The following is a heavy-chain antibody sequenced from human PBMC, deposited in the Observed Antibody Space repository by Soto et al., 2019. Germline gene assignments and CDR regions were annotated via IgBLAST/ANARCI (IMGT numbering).Heavy chain of an antibody. CDR1: GYSFTSYL. J-gene: IGHJ6*02. D-gene: IGHD3-22*01. V-gene: IGHV5-10-1*01. Sequence: GESLKISCKGSGYSFTSYLITWVRQMPGKGLEWMGRIDPSDSYTNYSPSFQGHVTISADKSISTAYLQWSSLKASDTAMYYCARHEKGTIIVVVNGMDVWGQGTTVTVSS. CDR2: IDPSDSYT. CDR3: ARHEKGTIIVVVNGMDV.